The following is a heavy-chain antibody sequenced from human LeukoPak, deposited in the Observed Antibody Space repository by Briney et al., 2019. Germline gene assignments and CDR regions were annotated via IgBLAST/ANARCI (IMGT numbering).Heavy chain of an antibody. CDR2: LSSNGNTI. D-gene: IGHD2-15*01. J-gene: IGHJ4*02. CDR3: APPYCSGGSCQSGVFGY. CDR1: GFTFSDYH. Sequence: GGSLRLSCAASGFTFSDYHMNWIRQAPGKGLEWISFLSSNGNTIEYADSVKGRFTISRDNAKNSLYLQMSSLRAEDTAVYYCAPPYCSGGSCQSGVFGYWGQGTLVTVSS. V-gene: IGHV3-11*01.